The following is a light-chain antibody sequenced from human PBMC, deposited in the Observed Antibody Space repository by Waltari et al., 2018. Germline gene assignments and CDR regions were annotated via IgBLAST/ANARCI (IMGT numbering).Light chain of an antibody. Sequence: QSALTQPASVSGSPGQSITISCTGTSADVGASNYVSWYQQHPGKAPKLLISDVSERPSGVSNRFSGSKSGNTASLTISGLQSEDEADYYCCSLTTSTSLDYVFGTGTKVTVL. V-gene: IGLV2-14*01. CDR1: SADVGASNY. CDR3: CSLTTSTSLDYV. CDR2: DVS. J-gene: IGLJ1*01.